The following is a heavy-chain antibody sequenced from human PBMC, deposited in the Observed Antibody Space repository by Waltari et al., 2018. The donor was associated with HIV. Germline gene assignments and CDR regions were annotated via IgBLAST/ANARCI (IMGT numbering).Heavy chain of an antibody. V-gene: IGHV1-24*01. Sequence: QVQLVQSGAEVKKPGASVKVSCKVSGYTLTELSMHWVRQAPGNGLEWMGGVDPEDGETIYAQKFQGRVTMTEDTSTDTAYMELSSLRSEDTAVYYCATDPLLADSSSWYFTPRYWGQGTLVTVSS. D-gene: IGHD6-13*01. CDR1: GYTLTELS. CDR2: VDPEDGET. J-gene: IGHJ4*02. CDR3: ATDPLLADSSSWYFTPRY.